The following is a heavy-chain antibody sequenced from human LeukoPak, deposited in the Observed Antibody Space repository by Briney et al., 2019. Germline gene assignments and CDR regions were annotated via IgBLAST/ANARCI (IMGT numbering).Heavy chain of an antibody. CDR3: ARATRVYSDFWSGYSN. D-gene: IGHD3-3*01. Sequence: GGSLRLSCAASGFTFSNYNMNWVRQAPGKGLEWVSSIVTGGTYTHYADSVKGRFTISRDNAKNSLNLQMTRLRAEDTAVYYCARATRVYSDFWSGYSNWGQGTLVTVSS. J-gene: IGHJ4*02. CDR2: IVTGGTYT. V-gene: IGHV3-21*01. CDR1: GFTFSNYN.